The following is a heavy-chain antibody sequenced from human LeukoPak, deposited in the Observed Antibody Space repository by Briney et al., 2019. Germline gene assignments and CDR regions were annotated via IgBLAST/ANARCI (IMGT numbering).Heavy chain of an antibody. CDR2: IYPGDSDT. D-gene: IGHD2-15*01. V-gene: IGHV5-51*01. J-gene: IGHJ4*02. CDR1: GSIFTSYW. Sequence: GASLKISCKGSGSIFTSYWIGRVRQLPGKGLEWMGIIYPGDSDTRYSPSFQGQVTISADKSISTAYLQWSSLKASDTAMYYCARHESLDCSGGSCYSADYWGQGTLVTVSS. CDR3: ARHESLDCSGGSCYSADY.